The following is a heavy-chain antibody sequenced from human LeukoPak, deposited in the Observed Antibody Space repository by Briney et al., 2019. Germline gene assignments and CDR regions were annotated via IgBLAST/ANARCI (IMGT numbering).Heavy chain of an antibody. CDR3: AKASYYDRSGYYSFDY. CDR1: GFTFSSYA. D-gene: IGHD3-22*01. CDR2: ICGSGGCT. V-gene: IGHV3-23*01. J-gene: IGHJ4*02. Sequence: PGGSLRLSCAASGFTFSSYAMTWICQAPGKGLEWVSGICGSGGCTYDADSVKGRFTIYRDNSKNTLYLQMNSLRAEDTAVYYCAKASYYDRSGYYSFDYWGQGTLVTVSS.